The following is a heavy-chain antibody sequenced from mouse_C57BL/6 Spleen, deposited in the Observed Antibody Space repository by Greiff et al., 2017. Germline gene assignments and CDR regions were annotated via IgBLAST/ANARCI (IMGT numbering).Heavy chain of an antibody. V-gene: IGHV1-20*01. CDR3: SREGGGNAMDY. Sequence: VQLKQSGPELVKPGDSVKISCKASGYSFTGYFMNWVMQSHGKSLEWIGRINPYNGDTFYNQKFKGKATLTVDKSSSTAHMELRSLTSEDSAVYYCSREGGGNAMDYWGQGTSVTVSS. J-gene: IGHJ4*01. CDR1: GYSFTGYF. CDR2: INPYNGDT.